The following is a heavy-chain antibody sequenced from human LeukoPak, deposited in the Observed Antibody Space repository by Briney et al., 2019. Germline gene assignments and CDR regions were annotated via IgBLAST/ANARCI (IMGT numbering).Heavy chain of an antibody. D-gene: IGHD3-22*01. CDR3: ARGRIVYYYGMDV. Sequence: SETLSLTCTVSGGSISSGDYYWSWIRQPPGKGLEWIGYIYYSGSTYYNPSLKSRVTISVDTSKNQFSLKLSPVTAADTAVYYCARGRIVYYYGMDVWGQGTTVTVSS. J-gene: IGHJ6*02. CDR2: IYYSGST. V-gene: IGHV4-30-4*01. CDR1: GGSISSGDYY.